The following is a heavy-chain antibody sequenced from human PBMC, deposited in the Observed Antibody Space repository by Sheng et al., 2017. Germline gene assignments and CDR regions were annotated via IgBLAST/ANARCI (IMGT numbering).Heavy chain of an antibody. CDR1: GFTFSSYE. CDR3: ARDSYQQDYYYYMDV. J-gene: IGHJ6*03. V-gene: IGHV3-48*03. Sequence: EVQLVESGGGLVQPGGSLRLSCAASGFTFSSYEMNWVRQAPGKGLEWVSYISSSGSTIYYADSVKGRFTISRDNAKNSLYLQMNSLRAEDTAVYYCARDSYQQDYYYYMDVWGQGTTVTVSS. D-gene: IGHD2-2*01. CDR2: ISSSGSTI.